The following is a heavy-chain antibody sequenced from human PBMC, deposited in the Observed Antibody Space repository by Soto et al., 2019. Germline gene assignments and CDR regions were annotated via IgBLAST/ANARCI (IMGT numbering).Heavy chain of an antibody. J-gene: IGHJ4*02. V-gene: IGHV3-48*01. CDR3: ASAGIAAAGTFSSLDY. CDR1: GFTFSSYS. D-gene: IGHD6-13*01. Sequence: GGSLRLSCAASGFTFSSYSMNWVRQAPGKGLEWVSYISSSSSTIYYADSVKGRFTISRDNAKNSLYLQMNSLRAEDTAVYYCASAGIAAAGTFSSLDYWGQGTLVTVSS. CDR2: ISSSSSTI.